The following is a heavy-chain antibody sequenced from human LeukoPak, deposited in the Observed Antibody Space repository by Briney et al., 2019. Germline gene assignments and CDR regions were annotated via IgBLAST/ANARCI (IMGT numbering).Heavy chain of an antibody. CDR3: ARGSPPRRNYDSRGYYSYYFDY. V-gene: IGHV1-18*01. Sequence: ASVTVSCTASGYTFTSYDIIWVRQAPGQGLEWMGWISAYNGNTHYAQKLQGRVTMTTDTSTSTVYMELRSLRSDDTAVYYCARGSPPRRNYDSRGYYSYYFDYWGQGTLVTVSS. CDR1: GYTFTSYD. CDR2: ISAYNGNT. D-gene: IGHD3-22*01. J-gene: IGHJ4*02.